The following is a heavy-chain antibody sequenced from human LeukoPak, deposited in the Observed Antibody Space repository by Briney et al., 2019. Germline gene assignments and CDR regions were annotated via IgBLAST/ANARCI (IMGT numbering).Heavy chain of an antibody. CDR3: ARLWFGNYFDY. Sequence: GGSLRLSCAASGFTVSSNYMSWVRKAPGKGLEWVSVIYSGGSTYYADSVKGRFTISRDNSKNTLYLQMNSLRAEDTAVYYCARLWFGNYFDYWGQGTLVTVSS. D-gene: IGHD3-10*01. CDR1: GFTVSSNY. V-gene: IGHV3-66*04. J-gene: IGHJ4*02. CDR2: IYSGGST.